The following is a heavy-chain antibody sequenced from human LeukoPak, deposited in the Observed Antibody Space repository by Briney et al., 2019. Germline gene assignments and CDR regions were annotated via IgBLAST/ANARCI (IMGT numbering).Heavy chain of an antibody. V-gene: IGHV3-20*04. CDR3: ARDAIRYCSSTSCYAFFDY. D-gene: IGHD2-2*01. CDR2: INWNGGST. J-gene: IGHJ4*02. CDR1: GFTFDDYG. Sequence: GGSLRLSCAASGFTFDDYGMSWVRQAPGKGLEWVSGINWNGGSTGYADSVKGRFTISRDNAKNSLYLQMNSLRAGDTALYYCARDAIRYCSSTSCYAFFDYWGQGTLVTVSS.